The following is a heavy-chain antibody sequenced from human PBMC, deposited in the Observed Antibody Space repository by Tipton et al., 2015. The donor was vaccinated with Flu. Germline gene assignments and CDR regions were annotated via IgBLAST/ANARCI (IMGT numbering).Heavy chain of an antibody. CDR1: GFTFSSYW. J-gene: IGHJ4*02. Sequence: SLRLSCAASGFTFSSYWMHWVRQTPGKGLVWVSRINSDGSGTSYADSVKGRFTISRDNAKNTLYLQMNSLRAEDTAVYYCAKGGISHFDYWGQGTLVTVTS. CDR3: AKGGISHFDY. CDR2: INSDGSGT. V-gene: IGHV3-74*01. D-gene: IGHD3-16*01.